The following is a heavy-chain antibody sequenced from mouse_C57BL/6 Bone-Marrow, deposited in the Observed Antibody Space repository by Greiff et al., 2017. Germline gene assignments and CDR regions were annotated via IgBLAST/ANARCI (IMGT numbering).Heavy chain of an antibody. J-gene: IGHJ1*01. V-gene: IGHV7-1*02. CDR1: GFTFSDFY. CDR3: ARDYYGSSYWYFDV. D-gene: IGHD1-1*01. Sequence: EVQGVESGGGLVQPGGSLRLSCATSGFTFSDFYMEWVRQPPGKRLAWIAASRNKANDYTTEYSATVKGRFIVSRDTSQSILYLQMNALRAEDTAIYYWARDYYGSSYWYFDVWGAGTTVTVSS. CDR2: SRNKANDYTT.